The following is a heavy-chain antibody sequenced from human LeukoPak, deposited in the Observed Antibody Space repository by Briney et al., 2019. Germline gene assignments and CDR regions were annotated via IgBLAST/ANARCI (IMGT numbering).Heavy chain of an antibody. CDR2: IYPSGTT. Sequence: PSETLSLTCTVSGGSISSGNSYWPWLRQPAGKGLEWIGLIYPSGTTNYNPSLKSRLTISLDTSKNQFSLRLTSVTAADTAIYYCAREFHYWGQGTLVTVSS. CDR3: AREFHY. CDR1: GGSISSGNSY. V-gene: IGHV4-61*02. J-gene: IGHJ4*02.